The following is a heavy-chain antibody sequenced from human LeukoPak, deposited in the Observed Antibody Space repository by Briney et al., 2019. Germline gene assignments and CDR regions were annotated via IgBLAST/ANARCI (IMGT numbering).Heavy chain of an antibody. CDR3: AKNGYNWLVDAFDF. Sequence: PGGSRRPSCAAAGFTFSSYAMSWVRQPAGRGLEWVSAISGSGGRTYYADSVKGRFTISRDNSKDTLYLQMNSLRAEDTAVYYCAKNGYNWLVDAFDFWGQGTMVTVSS. V-gene: IGHV3-23*01. CDR2: ISGSGGRT. J-gene: IGHJ3*01. CDR1: GFTFSSYA. D-gene: IGHD5-24*01.